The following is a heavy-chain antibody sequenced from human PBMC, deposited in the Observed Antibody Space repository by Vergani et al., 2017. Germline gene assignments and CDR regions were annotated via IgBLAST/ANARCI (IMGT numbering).Heavy chain of an antibody. V-gene: IGHV1-18*01. CDR1: GYTFTSYG. D-gene: IGHD6-19*01. J-gene: IGHJ6*02. Sequence: QVQLVQSGAEVKKPGASVKVSCKASGYTFTSYGISWVRQAPGQGLEWMGWISAYNGNTNYAQKLQGRVTMTTDTSTSTAYMELRSLRSDDTAVYYCARDNLAVAGGAGDWYYYYGMDVWGQGTTVTVSS. CDR3: ARDNLAVAGGAGDWYYYYGMDV. CDR2: ISAYNGNT.